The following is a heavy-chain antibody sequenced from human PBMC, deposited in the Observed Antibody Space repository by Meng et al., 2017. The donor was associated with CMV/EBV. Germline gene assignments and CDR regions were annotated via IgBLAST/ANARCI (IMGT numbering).Heavy chain of an antibody. CDR1: GYRFTSYR. D-gene: IGHD2-2*01. J-gene: IGHJ6*02. CDR2: IYPGDSDT. V-gene: IGHV5-51*01. Sequence: GGPLRLSCQGSGYRFTSYRFGWVRQMPGKGLEWMGIIYPGDSDTRYSPSFQGQVTIPAGKSISTAYLQWSSLKASDTAMYYCAIHGGPPYCSSTSCYGSGRDSLTGYYYGMDVWGQGTTVTVSS. CDR3: AIHGGPPYCSSTSCYGSGRDSLTGYYYGMDV.